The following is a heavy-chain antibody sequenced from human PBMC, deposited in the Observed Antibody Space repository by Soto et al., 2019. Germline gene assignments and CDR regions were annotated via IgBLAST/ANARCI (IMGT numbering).Heavy chain of an antibody. CDR3: VRGSRSIDY. Sequence: PGGSLRLSCSASGFTFVIYAMHWARQAPGKGLEYVASINSNGDGTYYADSVKGRFTISRDNSNNTLYLQMSSLRAEDTAVYYCVRGSRSIDYWGQGTLVTVSS. CDR2: INSNGDGT. J-gene: IGHJ4*02. D-gene: IGHD1-26*01. CDR1: GFTFVIYA. V-gene: IGHV3-64D*06.